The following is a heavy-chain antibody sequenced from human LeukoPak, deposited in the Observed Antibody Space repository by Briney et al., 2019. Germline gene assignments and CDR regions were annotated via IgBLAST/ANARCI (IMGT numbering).Heavy chain of an antibody. D-gene: IGHD2-2*01. CDR1: GFTFSSYG. CDR2: IWYDGSNK. V-gene: IGHV3-33*06. CDR3: AKKGDIVVVPAALIDY. J-gene: IGHJ4*02. Sequence: GGSLRLSCAASGFTFSSYGMHWVRQAPGKGLEWVAVIWYDGSNKYYADSVKGRFTISRDNSKNTLYLQMNSLRAEDTAVYYCAKKGDIVVVPAALIDYWGQGTLVTVSS.